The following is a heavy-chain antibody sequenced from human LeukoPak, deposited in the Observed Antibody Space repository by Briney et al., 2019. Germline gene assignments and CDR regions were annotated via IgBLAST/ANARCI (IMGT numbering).Heavy chain of an antibody. CDR3: ATYYYDSGGFHFHH. CDR2: ISSNGGRT. V-gene: IGHV3-64*01. J-gene: IGHJ1*01. Sequence: GRSLRLSCAASGFTFSNDAMHWVRPAPGKGLEYVSAISSNGGRTYYANSVKGRFTISRDNSRNTLYLQMGSLRAEDMAVYYCATYYYDSGGFHFHHWGQGTLVTVSS. D-gene: IGHD3-22*01. CDR1: GFTFSNDA.